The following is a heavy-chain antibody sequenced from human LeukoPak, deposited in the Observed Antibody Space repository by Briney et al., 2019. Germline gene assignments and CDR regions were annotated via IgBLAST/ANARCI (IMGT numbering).Heavy chain of an antibody. CDR3: AKYVRAYYYYHYGLDV. CDR1: GFTFSSYG. V-gene: IGHV3-30*18. CDR2: ISYDGGNQ. J-gene: IGHJ6*02. Sequence: GGALRLSCAASGFTFSSYGMHWGRQAPGKGLEGVAVISYDGGNQYYADSVKGRFTISRDNSKNTLYLQMNSLRGEDTAVYYCAKYVRAYYYYHYGLDVWGQGTTVTVSS. D-gene: IGHD3-10*02.